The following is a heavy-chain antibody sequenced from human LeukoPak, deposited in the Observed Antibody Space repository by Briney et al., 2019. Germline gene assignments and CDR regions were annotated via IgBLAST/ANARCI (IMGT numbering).Heavy chain of an antibody. CDR2: INPSGGST. CDR1: GYTFTSYY. V-gene: IGHV1-46*01. D-gene: IGHD2-8*01. J-gene: IGHJ4*02. Sequence: ASVKVSCKASGYTFTSYYMHWVRQAPGQGLEWMGIINPSGGSTSYAQKFQGRVTMTRDMSTSTVYMELSSLRSEDTAVYYCARDSQDFVLMLYAEATTWTLDYWGQGTLVTVSS. CDR3: ARDSQDFVLMLYAEATTWTLDY.